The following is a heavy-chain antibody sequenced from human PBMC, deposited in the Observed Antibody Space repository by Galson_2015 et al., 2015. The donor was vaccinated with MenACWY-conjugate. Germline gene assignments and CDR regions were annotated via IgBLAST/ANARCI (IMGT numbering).Heavy chain of an antibody. CDR1: GFTFSTYA. J-gene: IGHJ4*02. D-gene: IGHD6-25*01. CDR2: VSASGDST. Sequence: SLRLSCAGSGFTFSTYAMSWVRQAPGKGLEWVSTVSASGDSTYHTDSVKGRFTVSRDNSRDMLYLQMNSLRADDTAVYYCAKDHAALAAHHLGYYFDFWGQGALVTVSS. CDR3: AKDHAALAAHHLGYYFDF. V-gene: IGHV3-23*01.